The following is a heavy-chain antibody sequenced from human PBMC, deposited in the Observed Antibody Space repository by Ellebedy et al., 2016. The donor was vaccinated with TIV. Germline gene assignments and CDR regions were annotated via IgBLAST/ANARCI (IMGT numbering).Heavy chain of an antibody. CDR1: GGSMSGYY. CDR2: IYYTGIT. V-gene: IGHV4-59*01. CDR3: AREKYEEFDP. D-gene: IGHD2/OR15-2a*01. Sequence: SETLSLTCTVSGGSMSGYYWSWIRQPPGKGLEWIGYIYYTGITNYNPSLKSRVTVSMDTSKNQFSLKLNSVTAADTAVYYCAREKYEEFDPWGQGTLVTVSS. J-gene: IGHJ5*02.